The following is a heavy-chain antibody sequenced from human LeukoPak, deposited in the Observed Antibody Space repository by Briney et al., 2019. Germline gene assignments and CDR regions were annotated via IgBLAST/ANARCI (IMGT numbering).Heavy chain of an antibody. V-gene: IGHV3-7*03. CDR1: GFTFSSDW. J-gene: IGHJ3*02. D-gene: IGHD3-9*01. CDR2: IKQDGSEK. Sequence: GGSLRLSCAASGFTFSSDWMSCVRQAPGKGLEWVANIKQDGSEKYYVDSVKGRFTISRDNAKNSLYLQMNSLRAEDTAVYYCARGDDILTVHDDFDIWGQGTVVTVSS. CDR3: ARGDDILTVHDDFDI.